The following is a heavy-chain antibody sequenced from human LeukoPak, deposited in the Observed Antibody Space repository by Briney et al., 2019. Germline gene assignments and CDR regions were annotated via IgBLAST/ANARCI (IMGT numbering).Heavy chain of an antibody. Sequence: PGGSLGLSCAASGFTFSSYNMNWVRQAPGKGLEWVSYISSSSSTIYYADSVKGRFTISRDNAKNSLYLQMNSLRDEDTAVYYCAREYSSSSGSVSDYWGQGTLVTVSS. CDR1: GFTFSSYN. J-gene: IGHJ4*02. CDR3: AREYSSSSGSVSDY. V-gene: IGHV3-48*02. D-gene: IGHD6-6*01. CDR2: ISSSSSTI.